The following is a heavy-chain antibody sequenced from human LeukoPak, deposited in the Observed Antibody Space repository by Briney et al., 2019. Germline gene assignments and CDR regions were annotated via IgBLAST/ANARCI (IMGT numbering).Heavy chain of an antibody. V-gene: IGHV4-59*01. Sequence: SETLSLTCTVSGGSISSYYWSWIRQPPGKGLEWIGYIYYSGSTNYNPSLKSRVTISVDTSKNQFSLKLSSVTAADTAVYYCARVCCSSTSCYPDYFDYWGQGTLVTVSS. D-gene: IGHD2-2*01. J-gene: IGHJ4*02. CDR2: IYYSGST. CDR3: ARVCCSSTSCYPDYFDY. CDR1: GGSISSYY.